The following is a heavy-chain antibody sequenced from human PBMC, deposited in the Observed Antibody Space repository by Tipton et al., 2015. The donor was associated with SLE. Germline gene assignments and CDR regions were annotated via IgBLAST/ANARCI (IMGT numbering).Heavy chain of an antibody. CDR2: IYYSGST. J-gene: IGHJ4*02. Sequence: LRLSCTVSGGSISSYYWSWIRQPPGKGLEWIGYIYYSGSTNYNPSLKSRVTISVDTSKNQFSLKLSSVTAAGTAVYYCARGAGATGNFAYWGQGALVTLPS. V-gene: IGHV4-59*01. CDR1: GGSISSYY. CDR3: ARGAGATGNFAY. D-gene: IGHD4-11*01.